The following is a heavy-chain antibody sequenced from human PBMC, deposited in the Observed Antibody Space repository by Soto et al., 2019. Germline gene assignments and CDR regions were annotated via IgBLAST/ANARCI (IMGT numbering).Heavy chain of an antibody. J-gene: IGHJ5*02. CDR2: INHSGST. CDR1: GGSFSGYY. V-gene: IGHV4-34*01. CDR3: ARGRIVVVPAAIKNWFDP. D-gene: IGHD2-2*01. Sequence: SETLSLTCAVYGGSFSGYYWSWIRQPPGKGLEWIGEINHSGSTNYNPSLKSRVTISVDTSKNQFSLKLSSVTAADTAVYYCARGRIVVVPAAIKNWFDPWGQGTLVT.